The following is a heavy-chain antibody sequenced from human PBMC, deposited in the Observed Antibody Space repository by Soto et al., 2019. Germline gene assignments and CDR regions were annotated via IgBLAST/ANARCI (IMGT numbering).Heavy chain of an antibody. Sequence: ASETLSLTCTVSGGSISSYYWSWIRQPPGKGLEWIGYIYYSGSTNYNPSLKSRVTISVDTSKNQFSLKLSSVTAADTAVYYCARGPQPSPSSSNNYWGQGTLVTVSS. CDR2: IYYSGST. J-gene: IGHJ4*02. CDR1: GGSISSYY. V-gene: IGHV4-59*08. D-gene: IGHD6-13*01. CDR3: ARGPQPSPSSSNNY.